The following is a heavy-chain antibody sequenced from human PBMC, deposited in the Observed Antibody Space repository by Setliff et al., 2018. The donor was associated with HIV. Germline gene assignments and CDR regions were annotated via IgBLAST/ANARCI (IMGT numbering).Heavy chain of an antibody. CDR2: INSRGDSD. CDR3: ARNWDFYNSGSLVFDY. Sequence: GESLTISCAVSGFTFRSYEMSWVRQAPGKGLEWISYINSRGDSDHYADSVEGRFTISRDNAKSSLSLQMHNLRAEDTATYYCARNWDFYNSGSLVFDYWGQGTLVTVSS. D-gene: IGHD3-10*01. J-gene: IGHJ4*02. V-gene: IGHV3-48*03. CDR1: GFTFRSYE.